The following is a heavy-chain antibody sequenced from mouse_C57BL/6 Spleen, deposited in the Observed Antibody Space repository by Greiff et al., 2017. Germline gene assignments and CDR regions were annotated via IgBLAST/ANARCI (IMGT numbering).Heavy chain of an antibody. CDR1: GFSLTSYG. V-gene: IGHV2-5*01. CDR3: AKITTVEGYYAMDY. J-gene: IGHJ4*01. D-gene: IGHD1-1*01. CDR2: IWRGGST. Sequence: QVQLQQSGPGLVQPSQSLSITCTVSGFSLTSYGVHWVRQSPGKGLEWLGVIWRGGSTDYNAAFMSRLSITKDNSKSQVFFKMNSLQADYTAIYYCAKITTVEGYYAMDYWGQGTSVTVSS.